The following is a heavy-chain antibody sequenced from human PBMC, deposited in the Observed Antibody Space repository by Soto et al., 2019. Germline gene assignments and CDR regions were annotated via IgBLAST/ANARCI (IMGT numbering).Heavy chain of an antibody. Sequence: GASVKVSCKASGGTFSSYAISWVRQAPGQGLEWMGGIIPIFGTANYAQKFQGRVTITADKYTSTAYMELSSLRSEDTAVYYCARGHGGPGDAFDIWGQGKMVTVSS. CDR2: IIPIFGTA. CDR3: ARGHGGPGDAFDI. D-gene: IGHD4-17*01. J-gene: IGHJ3*02. V-gene: IGHV1-69*06. CDR1: GGTFSSYA.